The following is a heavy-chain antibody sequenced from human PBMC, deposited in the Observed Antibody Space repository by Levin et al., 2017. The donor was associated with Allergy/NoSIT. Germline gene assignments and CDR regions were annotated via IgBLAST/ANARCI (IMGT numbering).Heavy chain of an antibody. Sequence: GESLKISCKASGYTFIGYYIHWIRQAPWQGLEDMGWISPKSGGTNYARKFQGRVAITSDTSISTAYVELSRLTFDDTAVYFCARASHGAYDNDPDTYDYWGQGALVTVSA. V-gene: IGHV1-2*02. CDR1: GYTFIGYY. J-gene: IGHJ4*02. CDR2: ISPKSGGT. D-gene: IGHD3-22*01. CDR3: ARASHGAYDNDPDTYDY.